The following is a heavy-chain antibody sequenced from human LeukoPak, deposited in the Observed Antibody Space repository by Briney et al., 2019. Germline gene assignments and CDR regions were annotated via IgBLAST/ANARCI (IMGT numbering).Heavy chain of an antibody. CDR1: GYTFTGYY. V-gene: IGHV1-2*02. D-gene: IGHD3-22*01. CDR2: INPNSGGT. Sequence: ASVKVSCKASGYTFTGYYMHWVRQAPGQGLEWMGWINPNSGGTNYAQKFQGRVTMTRDTSISTAYMELSRLRSDDTAVYYCAILTVTAYRAYYYDSSGYMGPHTNDYWGQGTLVTVSS. CDR3: AILTVTAYRAYYYDSSGYMGPHTNDY. J-gene: IGHJ4*02.